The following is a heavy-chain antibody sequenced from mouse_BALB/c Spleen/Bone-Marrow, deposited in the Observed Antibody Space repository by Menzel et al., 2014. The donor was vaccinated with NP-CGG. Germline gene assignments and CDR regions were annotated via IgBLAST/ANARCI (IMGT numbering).Heavy chain of an antibody. V-gene: IGHV1-67*01. D-gene: IGHD1-1*01. Sequence: VKLMESGPELVRPGVSVKISCKGSGYTFTDYAMHWVKQSHAKSLEWIGVISTYYGNTNYNQKFKGKATMTVDKSSSTAYMELARLTSEDSAIYYCARESAYYGYFDYWGQGTTPTVSS. CDR2: ISTYYGNT. J-gene: IGHJ2*01. CDR3: ARESAYYGYFDY. CDR1: GYTFTDYA.